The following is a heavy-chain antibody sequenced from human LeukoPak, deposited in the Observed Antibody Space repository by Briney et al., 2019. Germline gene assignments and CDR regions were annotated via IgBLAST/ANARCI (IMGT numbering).Heavy chain of an antibody. V-gene: IGHV4-59*08. Sequence: SETLSLTCTVSGGSITDYYWSWIRQPPGKGLEWIGYISYRGNTTYNPSLKSRVTMSVDTAKNQFSLKLSSATAADTAVYYCASTVVASPYGAFEVWGQGTLVTVSS. J-gene: IGHJ3*01. D-gene: IGHD2-15*01. CDR1: GGSITDYY. CDR2: ISYRGNT. CDR3: ASTVVASPYGAFEV.